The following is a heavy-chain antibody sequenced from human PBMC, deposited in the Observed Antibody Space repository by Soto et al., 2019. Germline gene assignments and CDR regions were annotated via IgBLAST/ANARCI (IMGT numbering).Heavy chain of an antibody. CDR2: IYYSGST. V-gene: IGHV4-30-4*01. CDR3: ARVNPNSSGSERFDY. D-gene: IGHD3-22*01. J-gene: IGHJ4*02. CDR1: GGSISSGDYY. Sequence: LSLTCTVSGGSISSGDYYWSWIRQPPGKGLEWIGYIYYSGSTYYNPSLKSRVTISVDTSKNQFSLKLSSVTAADTAVYYCARVNPNSSGSERFDYWGQGTRVTVSS.